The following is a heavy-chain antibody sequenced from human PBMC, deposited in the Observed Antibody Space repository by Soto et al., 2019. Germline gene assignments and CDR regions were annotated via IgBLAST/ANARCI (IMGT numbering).Heavy chain of an antibody. Sequence: GASVKVSFKASGYTFTSYGISWVRQAPGQGLEWMEWISAYNGNTNYAQKLQGRVTMTTDTSTSTAYMELRSLRSDDTAVYYCATRLLYGEGAFDIWGQGTMVTVSS. CDR2: ISAYNGNT. V-gene: IGHV1-18*01. D-gene: IGHD4-17*01. CDR3: ATRLLYGEGAFDI. J-gene: IGHJ3*02. CDR1: GYTFTSYG.